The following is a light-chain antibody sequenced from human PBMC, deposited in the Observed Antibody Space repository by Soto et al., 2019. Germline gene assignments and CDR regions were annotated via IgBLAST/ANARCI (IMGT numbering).Light chain of an antibody. CDR1: SSDVGGYNY. J-gene: IGLJ1*01. CDR2: EVS. V-gene: IGLV2-14*01. Sequence: QSVLTQPASVSGSPGQSITISCTGTSSDVGGYNYVPWYQQHPGKAPKLMIYEVSNRPSGVSNRFSGSKSGNTASLTISGLQAEDEADYYCSSYTSSSTLVFGTGTKVTVL. CDR3: SSYTSSSTLV.